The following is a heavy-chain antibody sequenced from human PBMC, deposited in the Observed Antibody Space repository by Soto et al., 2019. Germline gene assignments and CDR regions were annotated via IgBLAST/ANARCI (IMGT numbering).Heavy chain of an antibody. D-gene: IGHD4-4*01. V-gene: IGHV1-58*01. Sequence: QMQLVQSGPEVKKPGTSVKVSCKASGFTFTSSAVQWVRQARGQRLEWLGWIVVGSGNTNYAQKFQERVTITRDMSTSTAYMELSSLRSEDTAVYYCASSNYYTSYYYYGMDVWGQGTTVTVSS. CDR3: ASSNYYTSYYYYGMDV. J-gene: IGHJ6*02. CDR2: IVVGSGNT. CDR1: GFTFTSSA.